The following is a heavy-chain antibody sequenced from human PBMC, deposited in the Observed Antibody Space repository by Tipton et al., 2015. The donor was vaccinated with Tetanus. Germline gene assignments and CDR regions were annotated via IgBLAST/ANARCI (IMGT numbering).Heavy chain of an antibody. V-gene: IGHV3-15*07. J-gene: IGHJ4*02. D-gene: IGHD1-26*01. Sequence: SLRLSCATSGLFFKNAWMNWVRQAPGKGLEWVGRIKSKTDGGTTDYAARVKDRFSISRDDSKNTLFLQMNSLKTGDTAVYYCTTPGIVGSGSRVDYGGRGTLVPVSS. CDR1: GLFFKNAW. CDR3: TTPGIVGSGSRVDY. CDR2: IKSKTDGGTT.